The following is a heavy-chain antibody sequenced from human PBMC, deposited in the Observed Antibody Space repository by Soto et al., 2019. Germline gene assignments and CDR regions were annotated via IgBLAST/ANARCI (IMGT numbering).Heavy chain of an antibody. Sequence: GGSLRLSCAASGFTFSSYWMSWVRQAPGKGLEWVANIKQDGSEKYYVDSVKGRFTISRDNAKNSLYLQMNSLRAEDTAVYYCARGLLRDIVVVPAAIGGYYFDYWGQGTLVTVSS. V-gene: IGHV3-7*01. CDR1: GFTFSSYW. CDR3: ARGLLRDIVVVPAAIGGYYFDY. D-gene: IGHD2-2*02. CDR2: IKQDGSEK. J-gene: IGHJ4*02.